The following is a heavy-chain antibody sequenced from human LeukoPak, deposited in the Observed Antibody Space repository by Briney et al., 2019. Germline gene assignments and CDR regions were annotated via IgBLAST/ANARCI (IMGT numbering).Heavy chain of an antibody. CDR1: GGSISSGGYS. D-gene: IGHD3-10*01. CDR2: IYHSGST. J-gene: IGHJ4*02. CDR3: ARCYYYGSGLFYFDY. V-gene: IGHV4-30-2*01. Sequence: SQTLSLTCAVSGGSISSGGYSWSWIRQPPGKGLEWIGYIYHSGSTYYNPSLKSRVTISVDRSKNQFSLKLSSATAADTAVYYCARCYYYGSGLFYFDYWGQGTLVTVSS.